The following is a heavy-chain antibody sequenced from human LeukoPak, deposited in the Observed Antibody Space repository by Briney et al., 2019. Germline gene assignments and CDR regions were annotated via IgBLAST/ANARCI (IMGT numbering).Heavy chain of an antibody. CDR1: GYTFTAYY. Sequence: GASVKVSFKASGYTFTAYYMHWVRQAPGQGLEWMGWINPNSGGTKYAQKFQARVTMTRDTSISTAYMELSRLTSDDTAVYYCASEEVGPRQHLTYFDYWGQGTLVTVSS. J-gene: IGHJ4*02. CDR2: INPNSGGT. CDR3: ASEEVGPRQHLTYFDY. V-gene: IGHV1-2*02. D-gene: IGHD6-13*01.